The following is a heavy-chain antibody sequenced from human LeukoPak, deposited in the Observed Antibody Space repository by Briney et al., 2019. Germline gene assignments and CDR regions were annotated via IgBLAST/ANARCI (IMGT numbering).Heavy chain of an antibody. J-gene: IGHJ4*02. CDR1: GFTFSTYG. D-gene: IGHD4-17*01. V-gene: IGHV3-30*18. Sequence: GRSLRLSCAASGFTFSTYGMHGVRQAPGKGLEWVAFISYDGSYKYYADSVKDRFTISRDSSKNTLYLQMNSLRAEDTAVYYCAKDYDYGDYAVDYWGQGTLVTVSS. CDR2: ISYDGSYK. CDR3: AKDYDYGDYAVDY.